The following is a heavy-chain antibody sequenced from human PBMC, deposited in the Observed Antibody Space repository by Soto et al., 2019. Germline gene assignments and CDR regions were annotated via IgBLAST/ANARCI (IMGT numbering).Heavy chain of an antibody. CDR3: ARDKYCTNGVCYNGAGGFDY. Sequence: SETLSLTCTVSGGSISSYYWSWIRQPPGKGLEWIGYIYYSGSTNYNPSLKSRVTISVDTSKNQFSLKLSSVTAADTAVYYCARDKYCTNGVCYNGAGGFDYWGQGTLVTVSS. CDR1: GGSISSYY. CDR2: IYYSGST. D-gene: IGHD2-8*01. J-gene: IGHJ4*02. V-gene: IGHV4-59*01.